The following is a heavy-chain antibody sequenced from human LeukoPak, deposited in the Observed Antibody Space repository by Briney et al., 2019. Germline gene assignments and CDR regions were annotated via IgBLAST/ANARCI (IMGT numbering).Heavy chain of an antibody. J-gene: IGHJ6*04. D-gene: IGHD3-10*01. Sequence: ASVEVSCKASGYTFTSYGISWVRQAPGQGLEWVGWISAYNAYTNYTQKLQGRVTMTTDTSTSTAYMELRSLRSDDTAVYYCARDPTAYYYGSGTLYGMDVWGKGTTVTVSS. CDR3: ARDPTAYYYGSGTLYGMDV. CDR1: GYTFTSYG. V-gene: IGHV1-18*01. CDR2: ISAYNAYT.